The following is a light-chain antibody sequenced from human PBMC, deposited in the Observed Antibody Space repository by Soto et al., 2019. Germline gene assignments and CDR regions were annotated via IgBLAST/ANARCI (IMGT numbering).Light chain of an antibody. Sequence: DFQMTQSPSSLSASVGDRVTITCRASQGISNYLAWYQQKPGKVPKLLIYGASSSQSGVTSRFSGSGSGTDFTLTISNLQPEDVATYYCQKHNGAPFTFGPGTKVDFK. J-gene: IGKJ3*01. CDR3: QKHNGAPFT. V-gene: IGKV1-27*01. CDR1: QGISNY. CDR2: GAS.